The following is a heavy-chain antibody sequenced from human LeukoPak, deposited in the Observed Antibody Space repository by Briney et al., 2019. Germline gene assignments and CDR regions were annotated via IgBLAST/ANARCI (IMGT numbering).Heavy chain of an antibody. CDR1: GYTFTAYY. J-gene: IGHJ4*02. CDR2: MHPNSGDT. D-gene: IGHD3-9*01. V-gene: IGHV1-2*02. CDR3: ASVTYTSYDNFDY. Sequence: ASVKVSCKASGYTFTAYYMHWVRQAPGQGLEWMGWMHPNSGDTNYAQKFQGRVTMTRDTSITIAYMELSSLTSDDTAMYYCASVTYTSYDNFDYWGQGTLVTVSS.